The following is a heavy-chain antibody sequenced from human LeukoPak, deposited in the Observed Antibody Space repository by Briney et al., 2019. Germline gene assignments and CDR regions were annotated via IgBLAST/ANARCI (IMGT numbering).Heavy chain of an antibody. CDR3: ARVVTTTEGDWFDP. V-gene: IGHV4-34*01. Sequence: PSETLSLTCAVYGGSFSGYYWSWIRQPPGKGLEWIGEINHSGSTNYNPSLKSRVTMSVDTSKNQFSLKLISVTAADTAVYYCARVVTTTEGDWFDPWGQGTLVTVSS. D-gene: IGHD1-1*01. CDR2: INHSGST. J-gene: IGHJ5*02. CDR1: GGSFSGYY.